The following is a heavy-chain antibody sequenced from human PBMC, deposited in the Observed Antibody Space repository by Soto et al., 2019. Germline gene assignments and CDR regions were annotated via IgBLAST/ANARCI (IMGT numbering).Heavy chain of an antibody. CDR1: GFTFSSYA. D-gene: IGHD3-10*01. V-gene: IGHV3-23*01. CDR2: ITGSGGST. CDR3: AKARDYYGAAYDY. J-gene: IGHJ4*02. Sequence: EVQPLESGGGLVQPGGSRRLSCAASGFTFSSYAMGWVRQAPGKGLEWVSGITGSGGSTYHADSVKGRFTISRDNSKNTLYMKMNSLRAEDTAVYHCAKARDYYGAAYDYWGQGVLVTVSS.